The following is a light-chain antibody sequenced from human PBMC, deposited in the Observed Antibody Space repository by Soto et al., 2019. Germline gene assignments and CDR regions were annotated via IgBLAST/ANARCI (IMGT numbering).Light chain of an antibody. CDR3: SSYTSGRSYV. CDR2: DVS. J-gene: IGLJ1*01. Sequence: QSALTQPASVSGSPGQSITISCTGTSSDVGGYNYVSWYQQHPGKAPKLMIYDVSNRPSGVSNRFSGSKSGNTASLTISGLQAEDDTDYYCSSYTSGRSYVFGTGTKVTVL. V-gene: IGLV2-14*01. CDR1: SSDVGGYNY.